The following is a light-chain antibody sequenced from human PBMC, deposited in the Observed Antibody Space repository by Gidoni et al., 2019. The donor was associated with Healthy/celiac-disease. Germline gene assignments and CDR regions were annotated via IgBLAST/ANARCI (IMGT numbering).Light chain of an antibody. CDR1: QGISSY. CDR2: AAS. V-gene: IGKV1-9*01. J-gene: IGKJ5*01. Sequence: DIQLTQSPSFLSASLGDRVTITCRASQGISSYLAWYQQKPGKAPKLLIYAASTLQSGVPSRFSGSGSGTEFTLTISSLQPEDFATYYCQQLNSYLPITFGQGTRLEIK. CDR3: QQLNSYLPIT.